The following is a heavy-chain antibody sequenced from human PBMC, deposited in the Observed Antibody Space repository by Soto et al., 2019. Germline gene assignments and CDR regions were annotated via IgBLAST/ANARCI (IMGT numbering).Heavy chain of an antibody. CDR1: GYSSTSYW. J-gene: IGHJ5*02. CDR3: ARGTMVRGAREDWFDP. D-gene: IGHD3-10*01. CDR2: IDPSDSYT. Sequence: GEYLKISSKGSGYSSTSYWISRVRQTPGRGLEWMGRIDPSDSYTNYSPSFQGHVTISADKSISTAYLQWSSLKASDTAMYYCARGTMVRGAREDWFDPWGQGTLVTVSS. V-gene: IGHV5-10-1*01.